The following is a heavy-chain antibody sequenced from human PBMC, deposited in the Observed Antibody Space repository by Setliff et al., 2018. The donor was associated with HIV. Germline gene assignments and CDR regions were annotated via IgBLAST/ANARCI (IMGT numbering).Heavy chain of an antibody. CDR1: GFTFITST. V-gene: IGHV3-21*01. Sequence: GGSLRLSCAVSGFTFITSTMNWVRQAPGKGLEWVASISSSGSYIHYRDSVKGRFSISRDNARNSLYLEMSNLRVEDTALYYCAAVFTAVSGRSLDYWGQGTMVTAPQ. CDR2: ISSSGSYI. D-gene: IGHD6-19*01. CDR3: AAVFTAVSGRSLDY. J-gene: IGHJ4*02.